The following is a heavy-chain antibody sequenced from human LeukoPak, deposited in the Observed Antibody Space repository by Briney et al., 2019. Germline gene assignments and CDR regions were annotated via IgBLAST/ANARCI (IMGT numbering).Heavy chain of an antibody. CDR1: GGSISSYF. CDR2: IYYSGST. V-gene: IGHV4-59*08. Sequence: PSETLSLTCTVSGGSISSYFWSWIRQPPGKGLEWIGYIYYSGSTNYNPSLKSRVTMSVDTSKNQFSPKLSSVTAADTAVYYCARIDRAVAGTIDYWGQGTLVTVSS. D-gene: IGHD6-19*01. J-gene: IGHJ4*02. CDR3: ARIDRAVAGTIDY.